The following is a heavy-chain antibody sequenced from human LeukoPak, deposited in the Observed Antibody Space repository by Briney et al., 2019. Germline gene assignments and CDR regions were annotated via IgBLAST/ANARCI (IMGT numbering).Heavy chain of an antibody. J-gene: IGHJ6*03. V-gene: IGHV1-46*01. Sequence: ASVKVSCKASGYTFTSYYMHWVRQAAGQGREWMGIINPSGGSTNYAQKFQGRVTMTRDMSTSTVYMELSSLRSEDTAVYYCARGTTVTTLWYYYYYMDVWGKGTTVTVSS. CDR1: GYTFTSYY. CDR2: INPSGGST. CDR3: ARGTTVTTLWYYYYYMDV. D-gene: IGHD4-17*01.